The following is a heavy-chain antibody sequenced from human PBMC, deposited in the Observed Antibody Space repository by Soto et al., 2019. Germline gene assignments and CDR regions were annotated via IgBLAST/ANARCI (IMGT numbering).Heavy chain of an antibody. D-gene: IGHD1-26*01. J-gene: IGHJ5*02. CDR3: ARVRDYSWFDP. V-gene: IGHV4-31*03. Sequence: SETLSLTCTVSGGSISSSSYYWGWIRQHPGKGLEWIGYIYYSGSTYYNPSLKSRVTISVDTSKNQFSLKLSSVTAADTAVYYCARVRDYSWFDPWGQGTLVTVSS. CDR1: GGSISSSSYY. CDR2: IYYSGST.